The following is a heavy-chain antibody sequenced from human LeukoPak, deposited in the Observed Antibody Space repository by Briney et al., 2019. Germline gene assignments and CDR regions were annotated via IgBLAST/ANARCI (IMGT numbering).Heavy chain of an antibody. CDR2: INHSGST. J-gene: IGHJ4*02. CDR3: ARWNYDSSGYLDY. D-gene: IGHD3-22*01. CDR1: GGSFSGYY. V-gene: IGHV4-34*01. Sequence: SETLSLTCAVYGGSFSGYYWSWIRQPPGKGLEWIGEINHSGSTNYNPSLKSRVTISVDTSKNHFSLNLTSVTAADTAVYYCARWNYDSSGYLDYWGQGTLVTASS.